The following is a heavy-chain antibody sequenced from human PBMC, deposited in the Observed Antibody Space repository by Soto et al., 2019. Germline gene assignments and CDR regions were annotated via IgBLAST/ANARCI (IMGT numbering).Heavy chain of an antibody. V-gene: IGHV5-51*01. CDR1: GYSFTNYW. D-gene: IGHD6-13*01. CDR3: ARRSYTSSWPF. CDR2: IYPGDSDI. J-gene: IGHJ4*02. Sequence: EVQLVQSGAEVKKPGESLKISCQGSGYSFTNYWIGWARQKPGKGLEWMAIIYPGDSDIKYSPSFQGQVTISADKSISTAYLQWSSLKTSDTAMYYCARRSYTSSWPFWRQGTLVTVSS.